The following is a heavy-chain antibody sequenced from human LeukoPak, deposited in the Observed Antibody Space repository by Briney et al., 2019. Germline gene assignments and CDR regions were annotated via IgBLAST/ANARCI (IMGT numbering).Heavy chain of an antibody. CDR3: ARGRFLEWLSNPNCFDP. Sequence: SETLSLTCTVSGGSISSGDYYWSWIRQPPGKGLEWIGYIYYSGSTYYNPSLKSRVIISVDTSKNQFSLKLSSVTAADTAVYYCARGRFLEWLSNPNCFDPGGQGPLVTVSS. CDR2: IYYSGST. V-gene: IGHV4-30-4*01. J-gene: IGHJ5*02. CDR1: GGSISSGDYY. D-gene: IGHD3-3*01.